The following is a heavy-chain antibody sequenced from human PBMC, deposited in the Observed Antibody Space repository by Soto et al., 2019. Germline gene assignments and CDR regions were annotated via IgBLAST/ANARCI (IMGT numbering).Heavy chain of an antibody. CDR2: IGASGYE. CDR1: GFTFSSYA. V-gene: IGHV3-23*01. CDR3: SKYTITESLGDY. D-gene: IGHD1-20*01. J-gene: IGHJ4*02. Sequence: EVQLLESGGGLVQPGGSLRLSCAASGFTFSSYAMAWVRQAPGKGLEWVSGIGASGYEHYAESVKGRFTISRDNSKNTLFLQMSYRRAEDPAIYYCSKYTITESLGDYWGQGTVVSVSS.